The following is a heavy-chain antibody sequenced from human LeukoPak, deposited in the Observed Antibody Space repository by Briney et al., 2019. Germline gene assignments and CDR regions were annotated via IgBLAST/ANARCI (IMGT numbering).Heavy chain of an antibody. Sequence: GGSLRLSCAASGFTFSSYWMHWVRQAPGKGLVWVSRINTDGISTSYADSVKGRFTISRDNAKNTLYLQMNSLRAEDTAVYYCARDPTVAGTGGSFDYWGQGTLVTVSS. CDR3: ARDPTVAGTGGSFDY. J-gene: IGHJ4*02. D-gene: IGHD6-19*01. CDR2: INTDGIST. CDR1: GFTFSSYW. V-gene: IGHV3-74*01.